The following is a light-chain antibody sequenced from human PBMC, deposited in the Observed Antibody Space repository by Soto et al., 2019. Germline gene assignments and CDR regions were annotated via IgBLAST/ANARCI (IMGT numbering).Light chain of an antibody. Sequence: ENVLTQSPATVSLSPGERATLSCRASQSVGTYLAWYQQKPGQSPRLLIYGASTRATGIPARFSGSGSGTEFTLTISSLQSEDFAVYYCQQYNNWPPMYTFGQGTKVDIK. V-gene: IGKV3D-15*01. CDR3: QQYNNWPPMYT. J-gene: IGKJ2*01. CDR1: QSVGTY. CDR2: GAS.